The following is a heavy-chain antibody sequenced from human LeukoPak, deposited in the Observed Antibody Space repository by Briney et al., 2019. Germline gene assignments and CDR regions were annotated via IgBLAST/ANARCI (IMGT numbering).Heavy chain of an antibody. Sequence: PGRSLRLSCAASGFTFNNYAMHWVRQAPGKGLEWVTTIWYDGSNKYYGDSVKGRFTISRDNSKSTLYLQMNSLRAEDTAVYYCARDKGNHPYNWFDPWGQGTLVTVSS. CDR2: IWYDGSNK. V-gene: IGHV3-33*01. CDR3: ARDKGNHPYNWFDP. CDR1: GFTFNNYA. D-gene: IGHD1-14*01. J-gene: IGHJ5*02.